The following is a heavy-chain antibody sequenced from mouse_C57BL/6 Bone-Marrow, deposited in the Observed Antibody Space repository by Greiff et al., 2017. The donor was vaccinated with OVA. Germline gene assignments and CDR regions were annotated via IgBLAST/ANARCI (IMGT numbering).Heavy chain of an antibody. Sequence: VQVVESGAELARPGASVKLSCKASGYTFTSYGISWVKQRTGQGLEWIGEIYPRSGNTYYNEKFKGKATLTADKSSSTAYMELRSLSSADSAVYFCARCDSAWFAYWGQGTLVTVSA. D-gene: IGHD2-4*01. CDR2: IYPRSGNT. CDR3: ARCDSAWFAY. V-gene: IGHV1-81*01. J-gene: IGHJ3*01. CDR1: GYTFTSYG.